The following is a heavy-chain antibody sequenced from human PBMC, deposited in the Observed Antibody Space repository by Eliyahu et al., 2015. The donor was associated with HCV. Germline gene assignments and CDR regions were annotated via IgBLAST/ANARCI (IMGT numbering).Heavy chain of an antibody. CDR1: GGSISSSSYY. Sequence: QLQLQESGPGLVKPSETLSLTCTVSGGSISSSSYYWGWIRQPPGKGLEWIGSIYYSGSTYYNPSLKSRVTISVDTSKNQFSLKLSSVTAADTAVYYCARHSASVHIAAAGHFDYWGQGTLVTVSS. V-gene: IGHV4-39*01. J-gene: IGHJ4*02. CDR2: IYYSGST. D-gene: IGHD6-13*01. CDR3: ARHSASVHIAAAGHFDY.